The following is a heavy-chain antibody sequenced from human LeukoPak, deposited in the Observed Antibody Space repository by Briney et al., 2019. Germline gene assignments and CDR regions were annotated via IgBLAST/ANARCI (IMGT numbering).Heavy chain of an antibody. CDR1: GFTFSSYS. J-gene: IGHJ3*02. CDR2: ISSSSSYI. D-gene: IGHD3-22*01. Sequence: PGGSLRLSCAASGFTFSSYSMNWVRQAPGKGLEWVSSISSSSSYIYYADSVKGRFTISRDNAKNSLYLQMNSLRAEDTAVYYCARAILYYDSSGYYPRGRRDAFDIWGQGTMVTVSS. CDR3: ARAILYYDSSGYYPRGRRDAFDI. V-gene: IGHV3-21*01.